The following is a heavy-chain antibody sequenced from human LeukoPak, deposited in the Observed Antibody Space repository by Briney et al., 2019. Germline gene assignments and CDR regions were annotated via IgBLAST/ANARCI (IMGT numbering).Heavy chain of an antibody. CDR2: IYYSGST. CDR1: GGSISSYY. V-gene: IGHV4-59*08. Sequence: SETLSLTCTVSGGSISSYYWSWIRQPPGKGLEWIGYIYYSGSTNYNPSLKSRVTTSVDTSKNQFSLKLSSVTAADTAVYYCARNRAGYGSYYYGMDVWGQGTTVTVSS. J-gene: IGHJ6*02. D-gene: IGHD1-14*01. CDR3: ARNRAGYGSYYYGMDV.